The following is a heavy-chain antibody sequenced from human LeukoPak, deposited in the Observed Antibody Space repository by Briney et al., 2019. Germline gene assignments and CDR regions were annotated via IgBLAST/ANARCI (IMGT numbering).Heavy chain of an antibody. CDR2: IYYSGST. Sequence: SETLSLTCAVYGGSFSGYYWSWIRQPPGKGLEWIGYIYYSGSTYYNPSLKSRVTISVDTSKNQFSLRLSSVTAADTAVYYCARGHPAAAPFDYWGQGTLVTVSS. V-gene: IGHV4-34*09. J-gene: IGHJ4*02. CDR3: ARGHPAAAPFDY. CDR1: GGSFSGYY. D-gene: IGHD2-2*01.